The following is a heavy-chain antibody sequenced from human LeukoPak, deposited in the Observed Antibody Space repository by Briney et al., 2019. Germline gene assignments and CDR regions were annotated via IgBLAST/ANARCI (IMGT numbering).Heavy chain of an antibody. CDR1: GFTVSSNY. Sequence: GGSLRLSCAASGFTVSSNYMSWVRQGPGKGLECVSVISNDGDTYYADSVKGRFTISRDTSKNTVSLQMNSLRAEDTAVYYCAKQVQDAFDIWGQGTMVTVSS. V-gene: IGHV3-53*01. CDR3: AKQVQDAFDI. CDR2: ISNDGDT. J-gene: IGHJ3*02.